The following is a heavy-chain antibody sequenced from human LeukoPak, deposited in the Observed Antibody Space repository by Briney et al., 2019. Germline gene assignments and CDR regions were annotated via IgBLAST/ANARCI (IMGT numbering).Heavy chain of an antibody. J-gene: IGHJ4*02. CDR1: GITLGNYG. V-gene: IGHV3-23*01. CDR3: AKRGVVIRVFLVGFHKEAYYFDS. CDR2: ISDSRGST. D-gene: IGHD3-10*01. Sequence: GWSLRLSCAVSGITLGNYGMSWVRQPPGKGLGRVAGISDSRGSTNYADSVKGRLTISRDTPRNTLYLQMNSLRAEDTAVYFCAKRGVVIRVFLVGFHKEAYYFDSWGQGALVTVSS.